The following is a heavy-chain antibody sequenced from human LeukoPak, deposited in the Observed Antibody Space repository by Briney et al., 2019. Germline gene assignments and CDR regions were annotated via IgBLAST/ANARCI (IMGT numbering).Heavy chain of an antibody. CDR3: ARAGGSTVSHSDY. D-gene: IGHD4-17*01. CDR2: ISSSTSYI. V-gene: IGHV3-21*01. J-gene: IGHJ4*02. CDR1: GFTFSSYS. Sequence: GGSLRLSCAASGFTFSSYSMNWIRQAPGKGLEWVSSISSSTSYIYYADSVKGRFTISKDNAKNSLYLQMNSLRAEDTAVYYCARAGGSTVSHSDYWGQGALVTVSS.